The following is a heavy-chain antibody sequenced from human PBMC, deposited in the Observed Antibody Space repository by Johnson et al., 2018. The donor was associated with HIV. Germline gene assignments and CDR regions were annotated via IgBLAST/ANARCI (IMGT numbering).Heavy chain of an antibody. Sequence: VQLVESGGGLVQPGGSLRLSCAASGFTFSSYAMSWVRQAPGKGLEWVSAISGSGSTYYADSVKGRFTISRDNSKNTLYLQMNSLRAEDTAVYYCAKERDSGSYFDAFDLWGQGTMVTISS. D-gene: IGHD1-26*01. V-gene: IGHV3-23*04. CDR1: GFTFSSYA. CDR3: AKERDSGSYFDAFDL. J-gene: IGHJ3*01. CDR2: ISGSGST.